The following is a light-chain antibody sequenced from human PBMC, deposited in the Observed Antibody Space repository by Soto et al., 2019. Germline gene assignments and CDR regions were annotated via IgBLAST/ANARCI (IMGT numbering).Light chain of an antibody. CDR2: DAS. CDR1: QSISSW. V-gene: IGKV1-5*01. J-gene: IGKJ1*01. Sequence: DIQMTQSPSTLSASVGDRVTITCRASQSISSWLAWYQQKPGKAPKALIYDASNLESGVPSRFSGSGSGTEFTLTISSLQPDDFATYYCQQYNSYRTFGQGTK. CDR3: QQYNSYRT.